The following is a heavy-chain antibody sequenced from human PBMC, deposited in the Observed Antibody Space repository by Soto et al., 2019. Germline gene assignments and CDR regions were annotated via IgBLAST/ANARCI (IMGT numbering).Heavy chain of an antibody. Sequence: EVQLLESGGGLVQPGGSLRLSCAASGFSFRSYAMSWVRQAPGKELEWVSAISGSGGTTYYADSVKGPFTISRDNSKNTLYLKMNSLRAEDSAVYYCAKDPLGGAIAVPASCPVDYWGQGTLVTVSS. CDR3: AKDPLGGAIAVPASCPVDY. V-gene: IGHV3-23*01. CDR1: GFSFRSYA. D-gene: IGHD2-2*01. CDR2: ISGSGGTT. J-gene: IGHJ4*02.